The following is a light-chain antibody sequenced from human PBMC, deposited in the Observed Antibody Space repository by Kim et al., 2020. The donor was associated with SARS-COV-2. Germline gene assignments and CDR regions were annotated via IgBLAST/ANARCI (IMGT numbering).Light chain of an antibody. CDR1: SSNIGNNA. V-gene: IGLV1-36*01. Sequence: QSVLTQPPSVSEAPRQRVTISCSGSSSNIGNNAVNWYQQLPGKAPKLLIYYDDLLPSGVSDRSSGSKSGTSASLAISGLQSEDEADYYCAAWDDSLNGPVFGGGTQLTVL. J-gene: IGLJ3*02. CDR2: YDD. CDR3: AAWDDSLNGPV.